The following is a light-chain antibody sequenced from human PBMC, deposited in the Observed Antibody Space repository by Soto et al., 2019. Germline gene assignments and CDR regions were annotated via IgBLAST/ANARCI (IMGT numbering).Light chain of an antibody. CDR1: QSLLHSDGETY. CDR2: KIS. CDR3: MQATEYPPYA. Sequence: DIVLTQTPLSSPVTLGQPASISCRSSQSLLHSDGETYLSWLQQRPGQPPRLLIYKISNLFSGVPDRCSGSGAGTDVTLKLSRVEAEDVGIYYCMQATEYPPYAFGQGTKLEIK. J-gene: IGKJ2*01. V-gene: IGKV2-24*01.